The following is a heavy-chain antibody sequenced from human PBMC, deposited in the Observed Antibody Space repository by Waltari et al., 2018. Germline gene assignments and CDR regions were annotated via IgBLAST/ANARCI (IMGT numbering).Heavy chain of an antibody. CDR3: ARGRRFGELLDY. Sequence: QVQLQQWGAGLLKPSETLSLTCAVYGGSFSGSYWSWIRQPPGKGLEWIGEIHQSGSTNYNPSLKSRVTISVDTSKNQFSRKLSSVTAADTAVYYCARGRRFGELLDYWGQGTLVTVSS. D-gene: IGHD3-10*01. J-gene: IGHJ4*02. V-gene: IGHV4-34*01. CDR1: GGSFSGSY. CDR2: IHQSGST.